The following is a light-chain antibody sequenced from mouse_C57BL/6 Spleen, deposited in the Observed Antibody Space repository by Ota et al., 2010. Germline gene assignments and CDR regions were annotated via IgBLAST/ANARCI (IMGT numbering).Light chain of an antibody. CDR1: SSVNL. V-gene: IGKV4-59*01. CDR2: DTS. Sequence: QIVLTQSPAIMSASPGEKVTMTCSASSSVNLHALVPAEVRHLPKRWIYDTSKLASGVPARFSGSGSGTSYSLTISSLEAEDAATYYCQQWSSNPFTFGSGTKLEIK. CDR3: QQWSSNPFT. J-gene: IGKJ4*01.